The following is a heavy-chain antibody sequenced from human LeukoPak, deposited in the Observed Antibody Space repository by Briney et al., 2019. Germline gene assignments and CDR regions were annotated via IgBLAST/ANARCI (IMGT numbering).Heavy chain of an antibody. CDR3: ARVNGYSSSWSDY. J-gene: IGHJ4*02. CDR2: INPNSGGT. CDR1: GYTFTVYY. Sequence: ASVKVSCKASGYTFTVYYMHWVRQAPGQGLEWMGWINPNSGGTNYAQKFQGRVTMTRDTSISTAYMELSRLRSDDTAVYYCARVNGYSSSWSDYWGQGTLVTVSS. D-gene: IGHD6-13*01. V-gene: IGHV1-2*02.